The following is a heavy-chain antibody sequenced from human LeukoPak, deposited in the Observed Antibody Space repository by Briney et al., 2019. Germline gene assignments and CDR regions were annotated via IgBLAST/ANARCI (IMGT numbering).Heavy chain of an antibody. J-gene: IGHJ3*02. D-gene: IGHD6-19*01. Sequence: ASVKVSCRASGYTFSRFGISWVRQAPGQGLEWMGWISAYNGNTNYAQKLQGRVTMTTDTSTSTAYMELRSLRSDDTAVYYCARGWGSQWLVPHAFDIWGQGTMVTVSS. V-gene: IGHV1-18*01. CDR1: GYTFSRFG. CDR3: ARGWGSQWLVPHAFDI. CDR2: ISAYNGNT.